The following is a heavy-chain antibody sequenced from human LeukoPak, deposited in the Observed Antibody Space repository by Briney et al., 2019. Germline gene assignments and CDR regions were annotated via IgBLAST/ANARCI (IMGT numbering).Heavy chain of an antibody. CDR1: GGTFSSYA. CDR3: ARDRSDYGSGSYTL. J-gene: IGHJ4*02. V-gene: IGHV1-69*06. Sequence: ASVKVSCKASGGTFSSYAISWVRQAPGQGLEWMGGIIPIFGTANYAQKFQGRVTITADKSTSTAYMELSSLRSEDTAVYYCARDRSDYGSGSYTLWGQGTLVTVSS. CDR2: IIPIFGTA. D-gene: IGHD3-10*01.